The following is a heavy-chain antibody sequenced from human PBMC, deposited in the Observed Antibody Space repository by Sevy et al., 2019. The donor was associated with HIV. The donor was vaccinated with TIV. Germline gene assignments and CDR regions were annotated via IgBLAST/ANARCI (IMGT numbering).Heavy chain of an antibody. V-gene: IGHV3-23*01. J-gene: IGHJ4*02. D-gene: IGHD6-6*01. CDR1: GFNFNIFA. CDR3: AKLPEYASSFDY. Sequence: GGSLRLSCAVSGFNFNIFAMNWVRQSPGNGLEWVSSISASGSTTFYADSVEGRFTISRDNSKKTLYLQMNSLRAEDTAVYYCAKLPEYASSFDYWGQGAMVTVSS. CDR2: ISASGSTT.